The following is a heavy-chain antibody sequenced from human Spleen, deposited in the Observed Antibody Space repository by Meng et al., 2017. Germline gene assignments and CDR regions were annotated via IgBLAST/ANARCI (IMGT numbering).Heavy chain of an antibody. V-gene: IGHV3-7*01. CDR3: AGGEGWLVTN. D-gene: IGHD6-19*01. CDR1: GFTFSSYW. Sequence: GESLKISCAASGFTFSSYWMSWVRQAPGKGLEWVANIKQDGSEKYYVDSVKGRFTISRDNAKNSLYLQMNSLRVEDTAVYYCAGGEGWLVTNWGQGTLVTVSS. J-gene: IGHJ4*02. CDR2: IKQDGSEK.